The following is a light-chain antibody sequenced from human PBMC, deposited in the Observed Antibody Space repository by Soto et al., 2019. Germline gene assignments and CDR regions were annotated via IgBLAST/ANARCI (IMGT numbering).Light chain of an antibody. V-gene: IGLV1-44*01. CDR1: NSNIGRYS. CDR3: AASDDNLNGPL. CDR2: SDD. J-gene: IGLJ3*02. Sequence: QSVLTQPTSLSGTPGQRVTISCSGSNSNIGRYSVNWYQHFPGTAPKILIYSDDERPSGVPDRFSGSKSGTSASLAISGLQSEDEAEYYCAASDDNLNGPLFGGGTQLTVL.